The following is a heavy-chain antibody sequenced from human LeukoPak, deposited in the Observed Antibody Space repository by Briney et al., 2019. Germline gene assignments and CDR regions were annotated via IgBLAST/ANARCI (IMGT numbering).Heavy chain of an antibody. D-gene: IGHD6-13*01. Sequence: GGSLRLSCAASGFTFSSYAMSWVRPAPGKGLQWVSTITGTTHYADSVRGRFTISRDNSKNILYLQMNSLSTEETAIYYCAKAFREYGSSTYSSFDIWGQGTMVTVSS. CDR1: GFTFSSYA. CDR3: AKAFREYGSSTYSSFDI. CDR2: ITGTT. J-gene: IGHJ3*02. V-gene: IGHV3-23*01.